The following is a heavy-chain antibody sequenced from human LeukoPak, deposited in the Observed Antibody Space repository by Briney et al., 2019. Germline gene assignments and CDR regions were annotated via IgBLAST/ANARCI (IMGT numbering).Heavy chain of an antibody. D-gene: IGHD6-6*01. CDR2: IYYSGST. V-gene: IGHV4-59*01. Sequence: SETLSLTCTVSGGSISSYYWSWIRQPPGKGLEWMGYIYYSGSTNYNPSLKSRVTISADTSKNQFSLKLSSVTAADTAVYHCAREYSSSFGWFDPWGQGTLVTVSS. CDR3: AREYSSSFGWFDP. CDR1: GGSISSYY. J-gene: IGHJ5*02.